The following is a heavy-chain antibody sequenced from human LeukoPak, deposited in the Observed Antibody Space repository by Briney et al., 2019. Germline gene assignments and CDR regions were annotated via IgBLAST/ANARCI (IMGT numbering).Heavy chain of an antibody. CDR3: ARNAGYSDLNY. CDR1: GDSFSSNNY. D-gene: IGHD3-22*01. CDR2: IYRSGAT. J-gene: IGHJ4*02. Sequence: SETLSLTCTVSGDSFSSNNYWTWVRQPPGKGLEWIGEIYRSGATNYNPSLRGRVTVSLDKSKNQFSLRLNSVTAADTAIYYCARNAGYSDLNYWGQGVLVTVSS. V-gene: IGHV4-4*02.